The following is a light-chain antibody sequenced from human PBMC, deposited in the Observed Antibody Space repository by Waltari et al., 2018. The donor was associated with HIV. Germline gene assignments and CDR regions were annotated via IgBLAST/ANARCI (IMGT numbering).Light chain of an antibody. V-gene: IGKV3-20*01. CDR1: QSVTGSY. CDR3: QQYGRSVT. Sequence: EVVLTQSPGTLSLSPGERATLFCRASQSVTGSYLAWYQQKPGQAPRLLIYGASSRATGIPDRFSVSGSGTDFTLTITRLEPEDFAVYYCQQYGRSVTFGGGTKVEIK. J-gene: IGKJ4*01. CDR2: GAS.